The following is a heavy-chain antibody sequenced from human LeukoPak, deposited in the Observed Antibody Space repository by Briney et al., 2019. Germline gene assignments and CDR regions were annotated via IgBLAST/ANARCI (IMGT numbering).Heavy chain of an antibody. CDR1: GFTFSSYA. J-gene: IGHJ3*02. V-gene: IGHV3-23*01. CDR3: ARERTKGGSDAFNI. CDR2: ISGSGGDT. D-gene: IGHD1-1*01. Sequence: GGTLRLSCAASGFTFSSYAMTWVRQVPGKGLEWVSVISGSGGDTYYADSVKGRFTISRDNSKNTLYLQMNSLRAEDTAVYYCARERTKGGSDAFNIWGQGTMVTVSS.